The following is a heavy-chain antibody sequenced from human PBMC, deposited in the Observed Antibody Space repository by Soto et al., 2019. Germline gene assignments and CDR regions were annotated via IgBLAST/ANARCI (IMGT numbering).Heavy chain of an antibody. J-gene: IGHJ4*02. D-gene: IGHD1-26*01. CDR3: ARRWGPTFDY. CDR2: VHDSWST. CDR1: GGSISNYY. Sequence: SETLSLTCTVSGGSISNYYWSWFRQPPGKGLEWIGCVHDSWSTNYNPSLKSRVTISLDTSKNQFSLKLSSVTAADTAVYYCARRWGPTFDYWGQGTLVTVSS. V-gene: IGHV4-59*01.